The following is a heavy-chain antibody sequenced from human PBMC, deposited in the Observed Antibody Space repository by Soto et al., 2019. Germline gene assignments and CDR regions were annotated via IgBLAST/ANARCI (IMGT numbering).Heavy chain of an antibody. CDR2: ITIGSTHI. CDR3: ARSPEVGVRGGH. J-gene: IGHJ4*02. CDR1: GFSFSAYN. D-gene: IGHD3-16*01. V-gene: IGHV3-21*01. Sequence: PGGSLRLSCTGSGFSFSAYNINWVRQAPGKGLEWVSSITIGSTHIWQPDSMKGRFTISRDNAKDSVYLQINSLRDEDTAVYYCARSPEVGVRGGHWGQGTLVTVSS.